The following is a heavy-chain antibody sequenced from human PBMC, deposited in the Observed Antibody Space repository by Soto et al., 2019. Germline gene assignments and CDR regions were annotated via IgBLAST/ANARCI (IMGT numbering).Heavy chain of an antibody. CDR2: ISYDGSNK. V-gene: IGHV3-30*18. D-gene: IGHD1-26*01. CDR3: AKDRNSPSGSPRLYYYYGMDV. J-gene: IGHJ6*02. Sequence: QVQLVESGGGVVQPGRSLRLSCAASGFTFSSYGMHWVRQAPGKGLEWVAVISYDGSNKYYADSVKGRFTISRDNSKNTLYLPMNSLRAEDTAVYYCAKDRNSPSGSPRLYYYYGMDVWGQGTTVTVSS. CDR1: GFTFSSYG.